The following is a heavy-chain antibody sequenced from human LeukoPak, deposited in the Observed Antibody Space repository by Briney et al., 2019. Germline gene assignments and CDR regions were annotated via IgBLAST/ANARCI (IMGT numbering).Heavy chain of an antibody. Sequence: SETLSLTCTVSGDSISSYYWSWIRHPPGKGLEWIGYIFDSENSKYNPSLESRVIISVDTSKDQLSLKLTTVTAADTAVYYCARFSSQLLKTGGFDSWGQGTLVTVFS. D-gene: IGHD1-26*01. J-gene: IGHJ4*02. CDR1: GDSISSYY. CDR3: ARFSSQLLKTGGFDS. CDR2: IFDSENS. V-gene: IGHV4-59*01.